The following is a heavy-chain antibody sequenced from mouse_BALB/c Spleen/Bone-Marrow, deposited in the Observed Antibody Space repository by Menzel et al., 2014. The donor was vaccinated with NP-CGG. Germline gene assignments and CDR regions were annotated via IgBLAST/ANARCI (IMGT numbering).Heavy chain of an antibody. Sequence: QVQLQQSGAKLVRPGVSVKISCKGSGYTFTDHAIHWVKRSHAKSLEWIGVISGYYGDAIYNQKFKGKATMTVDKPSSTAYMELARLTSEDSAIYYCARSGKVRNAMDYWGQGTSDTVSS. CDR1: GYTFTDHA. CDR2: ISGYYGDA. CDR3: ARSGKVRNAMDY. J-gene: IGHJ4*01. V-gene: IGHV1S137*01. D-gene: IGHD2-14*01.